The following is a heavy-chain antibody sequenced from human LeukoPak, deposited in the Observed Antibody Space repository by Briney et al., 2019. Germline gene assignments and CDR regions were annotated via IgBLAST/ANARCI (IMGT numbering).Heavy chain of an antibody. CDR3: ASADTFYDYVWGSYRTDAFDI. V-gene: IGHV3-48*02. CDR1: GFTLSSYA. D-gene: IGHD3-16*02. CDR2: ISSSSSTI. J-gene: IGHJ3*02. Sequence: GGSLRLSCAASGFTLSSYAMSWVRQAPGKGLEWVSYISSSSSTIYYADSVKGRFTISRDNAKNSLYLQMNSLRDEDTAVYYCASADTFYDYVWGSYRTDAFDIWGQGTMVTVSS.